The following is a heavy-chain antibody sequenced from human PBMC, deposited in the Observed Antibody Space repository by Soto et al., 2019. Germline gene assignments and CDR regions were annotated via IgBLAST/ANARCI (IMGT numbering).Heavy chain of an antibody. CDR3: ASAIYYGSGSSAFDI. D-gene: IGHD3-10*01. J-gene: IGHJ3*02. V-gene: IGHV1-2*04. CDR2: INPNSGGT. CDR1: GYTFTGYY. Sequence: ASVKVSCKASGYTFTGYYMHWVRQAPGQGLEWMGWINPNSGGTNYAQKFQGWVTMTRDTSISTAYMELSRLRSDDTAVYYCASAIYYGSGSSAFDIWGQGTMVTVSS.